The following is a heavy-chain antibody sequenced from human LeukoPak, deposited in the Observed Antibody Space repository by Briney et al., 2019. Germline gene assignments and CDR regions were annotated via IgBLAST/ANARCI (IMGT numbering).Heavy chain of an antibody. CDR2: INPNSGGT. CDR1: GYTFTGYY. J-gene: IGHJ4*02. V-gene: IGHV1-2*06. Sequence: ASVKVSCQGSGYTFTGYYIPWVRQAPGQGLEWIGRINPNSGGTNYAQKFQGRVTMTRDTSISTAYMELSRLRSDDTAVYYCARRYCSSTSSTPFDYWGQGTLVTVSS. CDR3: ARRYCSSTSSTPFDY. D-gene: IGHD2-2*01.